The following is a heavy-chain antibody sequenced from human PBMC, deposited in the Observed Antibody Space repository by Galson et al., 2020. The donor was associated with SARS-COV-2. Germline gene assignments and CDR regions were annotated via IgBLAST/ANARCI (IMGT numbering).Heavy chain of an antibody. CDR1: GFTFSSYW. V-gene: IGHV3-7*01. CDR3: GRGRGSY. Sequence: GESLKISCAASGFTFSSYWMNWVRQAPGKGLEWVANINHDGSQKYCVDSVKGRFTISRDNAKNSLYLQMNSLRAEDTAVYYCGRGRGSYWGQGTLVTVSS. D-gene: IGHD3-16*01. J-gene: IGHJ4*02. CDR2: INHDGSQK.